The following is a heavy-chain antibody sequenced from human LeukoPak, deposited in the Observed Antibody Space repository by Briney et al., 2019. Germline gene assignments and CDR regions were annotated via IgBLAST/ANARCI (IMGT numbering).Heavy chain of an antibody. CDR1: GDSISRSDSY. CDR2: IYYSGRT. V-gene: IGHV4-39*01. CDR3: ARRRYYDGSGYLE. J-gene: IGHJ1*01. D-gene: IGHD3-22*01. Sequence: KTSETLSLTCSVSGDSISRSDSYWDWIRQPPGKGLEWIGTIYYSGRTYYSPSLKSRVTMSVDTPNNQFFLNLRSVTAADTAVYYCARRRYYDGSGYLEWGQGTLLSVSS.